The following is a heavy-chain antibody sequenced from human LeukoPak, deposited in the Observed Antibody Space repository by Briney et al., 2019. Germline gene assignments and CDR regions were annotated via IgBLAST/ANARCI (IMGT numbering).Heavy chain of an antibody. J-gene: IGHJ4*02. CDR2: INWSSGTI. D-gene: IGHD3-10*02. CDR3: TKDIRMLDY. V-gene: IGHV3-9*01. Sequence: GGSLRLSCSASGFTFDDYAMHWVRQAPGKGLEWVSGINWSSGTIAYADSVKGRFTISRDNAKNSLYLQMDSLGVEDTALYYCTKDIRMLDYWGQGILVTVSS. CDR1: GFTFDDYA.